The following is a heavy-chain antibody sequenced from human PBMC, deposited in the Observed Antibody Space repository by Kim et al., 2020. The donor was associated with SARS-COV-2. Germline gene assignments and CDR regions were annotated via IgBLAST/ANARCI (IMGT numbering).Heavy chain of an antibody. V-gene: IGHV3-7*01. CDR3: ARGWKIFDCSSTSCHFSTSFDA. Sequence: GGSLRLSCAASGFTFSSYWMSWVRQAPGKGLEWVANIKQDGSEKYYVDSVKGRFTISRDNAKNSLYLQMNSLRAEDTAVYYCARGWKIFDCSSTSCHFSTSFDAWRQGTLVTVPS. CDR1: GFTFSSYW. D-gene: IGHD2-2*01. J-gene: IGHJ5*02. CDR2: IKQDGSEK.